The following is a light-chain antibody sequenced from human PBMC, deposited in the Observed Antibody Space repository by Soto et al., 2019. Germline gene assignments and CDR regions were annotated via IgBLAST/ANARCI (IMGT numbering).Light chain of an antibody. CDR1: QSVGPN. Sequence: TQSPATLSVSLGEEVSLSCRASQSVGPNLAWYQQRPGQAPRLLIHWGSTRANGVPDRFRGSGRGTDFTLTISNLQSEDLAVYSCQQYETWPPYSFGQGTRLEIK. CDR3: QQYETWPPYS. CDR2: WGS. V-gene: IGKV3-15*01. J-gene: IGKJ2*03.